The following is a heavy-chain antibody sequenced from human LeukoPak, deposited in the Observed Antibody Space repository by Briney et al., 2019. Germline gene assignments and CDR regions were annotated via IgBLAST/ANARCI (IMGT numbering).Heavy chain of an antibody. CDR1: GFTFSSYS. D-gene: IGHD6-6*01. CDR2: ISSSSSYI. J-gene: IGHJ4*02. Sequence: PGGSLRLSCAASGFTFSSYSMNWVRQAPGKGLEWVSSISSSSSYIYYADSVKGRFTISRDNAKNSLYLQMNSLRAEDTAVYYCARDRGSSSRYFDYWGRGTLVTVSS. V-gene: IGHV3-21*04. CDR3: ARDRGSSSRYFDY.